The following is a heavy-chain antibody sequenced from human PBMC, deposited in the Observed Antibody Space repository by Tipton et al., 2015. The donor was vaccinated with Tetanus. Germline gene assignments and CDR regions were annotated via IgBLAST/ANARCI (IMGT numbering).Heavy chain of an antibody. CDR3: GRANNDFPKKGPFDS. V-gene: IGHV4-61*01. CDR2: VSYSGRT. Sequence: TLSLTCTVSGGSVRSGSYSWNWIRQPPGKGLEWLAYVSYSGRTNSNYSLKSRITVSQDTSKNQFSLRLTSVTAADTAVYYCGRANNDFPKKGPFDSWGQGSLVIVSS. J-gene: IGHJ4*02. CDR1: GGSVRSGSYS. D-gene: IGHD3-3*01.